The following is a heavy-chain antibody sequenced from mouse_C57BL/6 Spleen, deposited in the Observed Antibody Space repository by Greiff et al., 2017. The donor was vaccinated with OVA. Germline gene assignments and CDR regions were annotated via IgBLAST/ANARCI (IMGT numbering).Heavy chain of an antibody. CDR2: IRLKSDNYAT. J-gene: IGHJ4*01. V-gene: IGHV6-3*01. Sequence: EVQLVESGGGLVQPGGSMKLSCVASGFTFSNYWMNWVRQSPEKGLEWVAQIRLKSDNYATHYAESVKGRFTISRDDSKSSVYLQMNNLRAEDTGIYYCTAKLGGYYAMDYWGQGTSVTVSS. D-gene: IGHD4-1*01. CDR1: GFTFSNYW. CDR3: TAKLGGYYAMDY.